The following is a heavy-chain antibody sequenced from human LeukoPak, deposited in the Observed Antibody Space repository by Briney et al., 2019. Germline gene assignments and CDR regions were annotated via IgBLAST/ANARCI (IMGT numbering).Heavy chain of an antibody. V-gene: IGHV4-34*01. CDR2: INHSGST. J-gene: IGHJ4*02. CDR3: ARQYCSDISCSYDY. CDR1: GGSFSGYY. D-gene: IGHD2-2*01. Sequence: SETLSLTCAAYGGSFSGYYWSWIRQPPGKGLEWIGEINHSGSTNYNPSLKSRVTISVDTSKNQLSLKLSSVTAADTAVYYCARQYCSDISCSYDYWGQGSLVTVSS.